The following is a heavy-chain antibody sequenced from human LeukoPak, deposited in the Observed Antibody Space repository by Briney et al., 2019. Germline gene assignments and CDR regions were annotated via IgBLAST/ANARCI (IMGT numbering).Heavy chain of an antibody. V-gene: IGHV3-30*03. CDR3: ARDVWSSGWYPPYYYYYMDV. Sequence: GGSLRLSCAASGFNFNNFGIHWVRQAPGKGLEWVAVISSDGNNEYYADSVKGRFTISRDNSKNTQHLQMNSLRADDTAVYYCARDVWSSGWYPPYYYYYMDVWGKGTTVTVSS. CDR2: ISSDGNNE. D-gene: IGHD6-19*01. J-gene: IGHJ6*03. CDR1: GFNFNNFG.